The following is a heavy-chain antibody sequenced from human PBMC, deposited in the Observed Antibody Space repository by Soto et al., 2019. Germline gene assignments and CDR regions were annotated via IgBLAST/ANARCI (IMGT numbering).Heavy chain of an antibody. CDR1: GFTFSNFA. CDR3: ARDRYGYTILTY. D-gene: IGHD5-18*01. J-gene: IGHJ4*02. CDR2: ISGNGGGT. V-gene: IGHV3-64*01. Sequence: PGGSLRLSCAASGFTFSNFAMHWVRQAPGKGLEYVSTISGNGGGTYYANSVKGRFTISRDNSRNTLYLQMGSLKTEDLAVYYCARDRYGYTILTYWGQGTPVTVSS.